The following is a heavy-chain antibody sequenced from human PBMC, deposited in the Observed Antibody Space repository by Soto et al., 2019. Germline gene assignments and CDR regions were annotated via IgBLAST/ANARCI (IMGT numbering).Heavy chain of an antibody. CDR3: AADATAWQQMVPSDY. D-gene: IGHD2-8*01. Sequence: ASVKVSCKASGFTFTSSAFQWVRQARGQRLEWIGWIAVGSGYTNYAQRFQDRVTLTRDMSTATTSMELSRLTSEDTAIYYCAADATAWQQMVPSDYWGQGTLVTVSS. J-gene: IGHJ4*02. CDR2: IAVGSGYT. V-gene: IGHV1-58*01. CDR1: GFTFTSSA.